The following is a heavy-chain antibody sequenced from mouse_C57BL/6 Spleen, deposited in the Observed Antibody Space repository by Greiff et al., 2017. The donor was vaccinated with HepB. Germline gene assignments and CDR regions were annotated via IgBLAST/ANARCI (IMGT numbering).Heavy chain of an antibody. D-gene: IGHD3-2*02. CDR3: ARELDSSGYVFAY. Sequence: EVQLQESGPELVKPGASVKIPCKASGYTFTDYNMDWVKQSHGKSLEWIGDINPNNGGTIYNQKFKGKATFTVDKSSSTAYMELRSLTSEDTAVYYCARELDSSGYVFAYWGQGTLVTVSA. CDR1: GYTFTDYN. CDR2: INPNNGGT. J-gene: IGHJ3*01. V-gene: IGHV1-18*01.